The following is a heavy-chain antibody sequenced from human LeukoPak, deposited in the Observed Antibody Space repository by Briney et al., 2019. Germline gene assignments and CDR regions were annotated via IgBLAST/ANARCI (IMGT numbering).Heavy chain of an antibody. CDR2: SSWSGGNK. CDR1: GSTFSTYA. V-gene: IGHV3-23*01. CDR3: GKSKVWGVYRYSFDY. J-gene: IGHJ4*02. D-gene: IGHD3-16*02. Sequence: AGGSLRFSGAASGSTFSTYATGWDRQAPGKGLGWVSSSSWSGGNKYYADSLKGGFTMARNNSKNTLYPQMNSRRAEDTAIYYCGKSKVWGVYRYSFDYWGQGTLVTVSA.